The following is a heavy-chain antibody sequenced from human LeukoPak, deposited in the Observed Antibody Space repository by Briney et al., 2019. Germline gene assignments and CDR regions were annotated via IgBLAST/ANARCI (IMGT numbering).Heavy chain of an antibody. CDR3: ARGLGYCTSTTCLLPFDY. CDR1: GFTVSTYY. D-gene: IGHD2-2*01. Sequence: GSLRLSCAASGFTVSTYYMTWVRQAPGKGLECVSVIYSGGSTYYADSVKGRFTVSRDNSKNTLYLQMNSLGAEDTAMYYCARGLGYCTSTTCLLPFDYWGQGTLVTVSS. J-gene: IGHJ4*02. CDR2: IYSGGST. V-gene: IGHV3-53*01.